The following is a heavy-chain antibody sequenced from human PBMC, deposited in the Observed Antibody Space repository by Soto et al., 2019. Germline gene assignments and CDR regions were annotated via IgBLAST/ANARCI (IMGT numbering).Heavy chain of an antibody. CDR1: ENIFTSHW. CDR3: ASGVTGDYFDS. Sequence: GESLKISCRSSENIFTSHWIGCVRQMPGKGLEYMGIIYTGDSDTRYSPSFQGQVTISADKSIRTAYLQWSSLKASDTAVYYCASGVTGDYFDSWGQGTQVTVSS. CDR2: IYTGDSDT. V-gene: IGHV5-51*01. D-gene: IGHD2-21*02. J-gene: IGHJ4*02.